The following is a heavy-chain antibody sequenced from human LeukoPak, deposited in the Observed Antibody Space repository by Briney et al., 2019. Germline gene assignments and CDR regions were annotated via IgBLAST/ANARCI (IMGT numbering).Heavy chain of an antibody. CDR3: AREEDYYGSGSYYRIPNWFDP. CDR2: INHSGST. Sequence: SETLSLTCAVYGGSFSGYYWSWIRQPPGKGLEWIGEINHSGSTNYNPPLKSRVTISVDTSKNQFSLKLSSVTAADTAVYYCAREEDYYGSGSYYRIPNWFDPWGQGTLVTVSS. J-gene: IGHJ5*02. CDR1: GGSFSGYY. V-gene: IGHV4-34*01. D-gene: IGHD3-10*01.